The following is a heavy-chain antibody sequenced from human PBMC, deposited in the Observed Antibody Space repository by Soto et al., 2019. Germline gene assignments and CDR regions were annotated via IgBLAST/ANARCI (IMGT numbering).Heavy chain of an antibody. D-gene: IGHD1-1*01. CDR3: ARDPSIEYKRTSGYYYGMDV. Sequence: EVQLVESGGGLVKPGGSLRLSCAASGFTFSSYSMNWVRQAPGKGLEWVSSISSSSSYIYYADSVKGRFTISRDNAKNSLYLQMNSLRAEDTAVYYCARDPSIEYKRTSGYYYGMDVWGQGTTVTVSS. CDR2: ISSSSSYI. J-gene: IGHJ6*02. CDR1: GFTFSSYS. V-gene: IGHV3-21*01.